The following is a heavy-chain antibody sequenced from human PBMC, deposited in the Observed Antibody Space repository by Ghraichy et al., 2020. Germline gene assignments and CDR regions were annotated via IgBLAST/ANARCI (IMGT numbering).Heavy chain of an antibody. V-gene: IGHV4-39*01. CDR1: GGSISSSSYY. CDR2: IYYSGST. D-gene: IGHD5-24*01. Sequence: SETLSLTCTVSGGSISSSSYYWGWIRQPPGKGLEWIGSIYYSGSTYYNPSLKSRVTISVDTSKNQFSLKLSSVTAADTAVYYCARGAGILEMATSYFDYWGQGTLVTVSS. J-gene: IGHJ4*02. CDR3: ARGAGILEMATSYFDY.